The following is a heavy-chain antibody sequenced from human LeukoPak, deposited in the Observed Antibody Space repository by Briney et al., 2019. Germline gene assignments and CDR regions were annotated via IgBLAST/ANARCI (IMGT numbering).Heavy chain of an antibody. CDR3: AKDRSVDPTYFDY. Sequence: GRSLRLSCAASGFTFSSYGMHWVRQAPGKGLEWVAFIRYDGSNKYYADSVKGRFTISRDNSKNTLYLQMNSLRAEDTAVYYCAKDRSVDPTYFDYWGQGTLVTVSS. CDR1: GFTFSSYG. D-gene: IGHD3-9*01. V-gene: IGHV3-30*02. CDR2: IRYDGSNK. J-gene: IGHJ4*02.